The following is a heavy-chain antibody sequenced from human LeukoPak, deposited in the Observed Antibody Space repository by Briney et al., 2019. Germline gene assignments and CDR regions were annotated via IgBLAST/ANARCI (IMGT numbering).Heavy chain of an antibody. J-gene: IGHJ3*02. D-gene: IGHD3-22*01. Sequence: GGSLRLSCAASGFTFSSYSMNWVRQAPGKGLEWVSSISSSSSYIYYADSVKGRFTISRDNAKNSLYLQMNSLRAEDTAVYYCTSSTPPYYYDSSGYYPEDAFDIWGQGTMVTVSS. CDR3: TSSTPPYYYDSSGYYPEDAFDI. V-gene: IGHV3-21*01. CDR2: ISSSSSYI. CDR1: GFTFSSYS.